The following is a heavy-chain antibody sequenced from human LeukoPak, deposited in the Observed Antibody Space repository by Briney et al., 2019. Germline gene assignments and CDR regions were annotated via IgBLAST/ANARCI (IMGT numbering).Heavy chain of an antibody. D-gene: IGHD1-1*01. J-gene: IGHJ2*01. Sequence: PGRSLRLSCAASGFTFDDYAMHWVRQAPGKGLEWVSGISWNSGSIGYADSVKGRFTISRDNAKNSLYLQMNSLRPEDTALYYCARDRRPGDYWYFDLWGRGTLVTVSS. CDR3: ARDRRPGDYWYFDL. V-gene: IGHV3-9*01. CDR1: GFTFDDYA. CDR2: ISWNSGSI.